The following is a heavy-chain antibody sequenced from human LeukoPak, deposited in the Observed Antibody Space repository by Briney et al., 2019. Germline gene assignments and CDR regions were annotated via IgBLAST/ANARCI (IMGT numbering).Heavy chain of an antibody. V-gene: IGHV4-59*08. J-gene: IGHJ4*02. CDR2: IHYSGSS. CDR1: GGSISNYY. Sequence: SETLSLTCSVSGGSISNYYWSRFRQPPGKGLEWIGYIHYSGSSNYNPSLRSRVTISVEKSKKQFSLRLTSVTAGDTAVYYCARGPGSGSYYKVGFDYWGQGTLVTVSS. D-gene: IGHD3-10*01. CDR3: ARGPGSGSYYKVGFDY.